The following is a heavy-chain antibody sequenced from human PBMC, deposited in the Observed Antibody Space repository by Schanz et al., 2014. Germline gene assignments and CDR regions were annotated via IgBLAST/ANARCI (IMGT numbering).Heavy chain of an antibody. D-gene: IGHD6-19*01. CDR2: INSSGGGT. CDR3: ARGGYSSGWYDRDIAHFDY. J-gene: IGHJ4*02. Sequence: QVQLVQSGAEVRKPGASVKVSCKASGYTFISYGISWVRQAPGQGLEWMGYINSSGGGTSYAQKFQDRLTMTRDASTSTVYMELSSLRSDDTAVYYCARGGYSSGWYDRDIAHFDYWGQGTLVTVSS. V-gene: IGHV1-46*01. CDR1: GYTFISYG.